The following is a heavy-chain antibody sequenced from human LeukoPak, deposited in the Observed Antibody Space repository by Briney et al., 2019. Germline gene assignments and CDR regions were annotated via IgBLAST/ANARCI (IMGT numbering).Heavy chain of an antibody. CDR2: MNPNSGNT. CDR3: ARARGYYYDSSGNFDY. J-gene: IGHJ4*02. D-gene: IGHD3-22*01. V-gene: IGHV1-8*01. CDR1: GYTFSSYD. Sequence: GASVKVSCKASGYTFSSYDINWVRQATGQGLEWMGWMNPNSGNTGYAQKFQGRVNMTRNTSISTAYMELSSLRSEDTAVYYCARARGYYYDSSGNFDYWGQGTLVTVSS.